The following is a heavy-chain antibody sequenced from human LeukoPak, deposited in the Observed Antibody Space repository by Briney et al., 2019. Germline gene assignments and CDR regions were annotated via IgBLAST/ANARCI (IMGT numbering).Heavy chain of an antibody. V-gene: IGHV4-39*01. CDR2: IYYSGYT. J-gene: IGHJ4*02. D-gene: IGHD6-19*01. Sequence: SETLSLTCTVSGGSISSDAYRWGWIRQPPGKGLEWIGNIYYSGYTYYNPSLKSRVTISVDTSKNQLSLKLTSVTAADTAVYYCARLRFSSGWTGDYFDYWGQGTLVTVSS. CDR1: GGSISSDAYR. CDR3: ARLRFSSGWTGDYFDY.